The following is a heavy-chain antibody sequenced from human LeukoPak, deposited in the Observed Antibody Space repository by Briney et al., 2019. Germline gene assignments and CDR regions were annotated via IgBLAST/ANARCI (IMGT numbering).Heavy chain of an antibody. CDR2: MSDDGSEK. D-gene: IGHD2-15*01. CDR1: GFTLSRFA. Sequence: GGSLRLSCTASGFTLSRFAMHWVRQAPGKGLEWLGHMSDDGSEKHYVDSVRGRFTISRDPSKNTLYLEMASLRTEDTAVYYCAREADSGYYRTVDYWGQGTMVTVS. CDR3: AREADSGYYRTVDY. V-gene: IGHV3-30-3*01. J-gene: IGHJ4*02.